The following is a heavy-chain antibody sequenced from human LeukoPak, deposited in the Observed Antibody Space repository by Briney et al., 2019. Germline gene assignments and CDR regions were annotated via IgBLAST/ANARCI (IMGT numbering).Heavy chain of an antibody. V-gene: IGHV1-2*02. CDR2: INPNSGGT. CDR1: GYTFTGYY. D-gene: IGHD2-2*01. CDR3: ARGERYCSSTSCSYYYYYYMDV. J-gene: IGHJ6*03. Sequence: ASVKVSCKASGYTFTGYYMHWVRQAPGQGLEWMGWINPNSGGTNYAQKFQGRVTMTRDTSISTAYMELSRLRSDDTAVYYCARGERYCSSTSCSYYYYYYMDVWGKGATVTVSS.